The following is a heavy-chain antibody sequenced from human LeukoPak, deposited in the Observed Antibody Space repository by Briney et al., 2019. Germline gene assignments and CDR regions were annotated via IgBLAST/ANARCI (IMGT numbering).Heavy chain of an antibody. J-gene: IGHJ4*02. CDR2: ISGSGGST. V-gene: IGHV3-23*01. CDR1: GFTVSTNC. Sequence: GGSLRLSCAASGFTVSTNCMTWVRQAPGQGLEWVSAISGSGGSTFYADSVKGRFTISRDNSKNTLYLQMNSLRAEDTAVYYCAKDTTPWNYFDYWGQGTLVTVSS. D-gene: IGHD1-1*01. CDR3: AKDTTPWNYFDY.